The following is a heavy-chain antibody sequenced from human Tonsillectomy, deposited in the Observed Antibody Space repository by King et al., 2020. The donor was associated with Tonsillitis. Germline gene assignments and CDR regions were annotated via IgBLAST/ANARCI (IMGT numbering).Heavy chain of an antibody. CDR1: GGSISSYY. CDR3: SRDLVVIGVRYFDL. J-gene: IGHJ2*01. V-gene: IGHV4-59*01. CDR2: IYYSGST. Sequence: VQLQESGPGLVKPSETLSLTCTVSGGSISSYYWSWIRQPPGKGLEWIGYIYYSGSTNYNPSLKSRVTISVDTSKSQFSLKLSSVTAADTAVYYCSRDLVVIGVRYFDLWGRGNLVTVSS. D-gene: IGHD3-22*01.